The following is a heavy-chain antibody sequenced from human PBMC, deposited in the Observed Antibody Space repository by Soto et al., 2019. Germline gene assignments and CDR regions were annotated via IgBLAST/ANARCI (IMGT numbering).Heavy chain of an antibody. CDR2: IYYSGST. V-gene: IGHV4-59*01. CDR3: ASSMVRGYYYMDV. CDR1: GGSISSYY. Sequence: SETLSLTCTVSGGSISSYYWSWIRQPPGKGLEWIGYIYYSGSTNYNPSLKSRVTISVDTSKNQFSLKLSSVTAADTAVYYCASSMVRGYYYMDVWGKGTTVTVSS. D-gene: IGHD3-10*01. J-gene: IGHJ6*03.